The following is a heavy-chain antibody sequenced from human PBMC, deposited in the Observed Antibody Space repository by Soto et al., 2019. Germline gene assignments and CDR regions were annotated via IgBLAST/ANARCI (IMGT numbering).Heavy chain of an antibody. CDR2: INHLGSI. CDR3: ARGGISHWAYFYYMDV. CDR1: GGSISDYF. Sequence: PSETLSLTCVVSGGSISDYFWSWIRQPPGMALEWIGEINHLGSINYNPSLKSRVTMSVDTSKNQFSLTLNSVTAADTATYYCARGGISHWAYFYYMDVWDRGTTVSVSS. J-gene: IGHJ6*03. D-gene: IGHD2-21*01. V-gene: IGHV4-34*01.